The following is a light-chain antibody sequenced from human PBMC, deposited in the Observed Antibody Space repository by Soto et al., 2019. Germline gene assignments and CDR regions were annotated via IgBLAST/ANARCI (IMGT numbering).Light chain of an antibody. CDR1: SSDVGAYNY. CDR2: DVS. Sequence: QSALTQPRSVSGSPGQSVTISCTGTSSDVGAYNYVSWYEQRPGKAPKLMIYDVSKRPSGVPDRFSGSKSGNTASLTISGLQAEDEADYYCCSYAGSYSVVFGGGTQLTVL. CDR3: CSYAGSYSVV. V-gene: IGLV2-11*01. J-gene: IGLJ7*01.